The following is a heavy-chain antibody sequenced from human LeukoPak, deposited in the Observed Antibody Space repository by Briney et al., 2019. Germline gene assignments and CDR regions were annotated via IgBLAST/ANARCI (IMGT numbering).Heavy chain of an antibody. Sequence: PGGSLRLSCAVSGFTFSNYSFNWVRQAPGQGLEWVSSISKGSGYIYYTDSVKGRFTISRDNAENSLFLQMNSLRVDDTAVYYCVRDMGRESIFDYWGQGTLVTVSS. CDR2: ISKGSGYI. CDR3: VRDMGRESIFDY. J-gene: IGHJ4*02. CDR1: GFTFSNYS. V-gene: IGHV3-21*01. D-gene: IGHD3-10*01.